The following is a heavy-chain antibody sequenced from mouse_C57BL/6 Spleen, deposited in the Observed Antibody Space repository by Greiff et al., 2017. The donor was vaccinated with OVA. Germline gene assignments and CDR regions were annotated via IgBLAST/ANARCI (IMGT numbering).Heavy chain of an antibody. CDR2: IDPSDSDT. V-gene: IGHV1-52*01. J-gene: IGHJ2*01. CDR3: ARWGDY. CDR1: GYTFTNYW. Sequence: QVQLQQSGAELVRPGASVKLSCKASGYTFTNYWMHWVKQRPVQGLEWIGNIDPSDSDTHYNQKFKDKATLTEDKSSSTAYMQLSSLTSEDSAVYYCARWGDYWGQGTTLTVSS.